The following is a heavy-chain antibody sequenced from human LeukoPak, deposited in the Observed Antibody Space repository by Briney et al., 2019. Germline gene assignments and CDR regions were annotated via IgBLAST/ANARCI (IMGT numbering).Heavy chain of an antibody. CDR1: GGTFSSYA. CDR2: IIPIFGTA. CDR3: APAGADPPSWFDP. J-gene: IGHJ5*02. Sequence: GASVKVSCKASGGTFSSYAISWVRQAPGQGLEWMGWIIPIFGTANYAQKFQGRVTITTDESTSTAYMELSTLRYKATAEYDSAPAGADPPSWFDPWGQGTLVTVSS. D-gene: IGHD1-26*01. V-gene: IGHV1-69*05.